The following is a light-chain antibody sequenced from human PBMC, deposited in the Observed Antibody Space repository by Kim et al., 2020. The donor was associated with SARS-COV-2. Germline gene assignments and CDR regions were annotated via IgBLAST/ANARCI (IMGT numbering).Light chain of an antibody. J-gene: IGKJ5*01. CDR1: QSVSTN. CDR2: GAS. CDR3: QQFYNWPPIT. V-gene: IGKV3-15*01. Sequence: EIVMTQSPATLSVSPGERATLSCRASQSVSTNLAWYQQKPGQAPRLLLYGASTRATGIPARFSGSGSGTEFTLTTSSLQSEDSAVYYCQQFYNWPPITFGQGTRLEIK.